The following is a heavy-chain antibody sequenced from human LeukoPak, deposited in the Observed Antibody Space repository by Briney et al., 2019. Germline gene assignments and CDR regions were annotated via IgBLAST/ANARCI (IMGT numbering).Heavy chain of an antibody. J-gene: IGHJ5*02. CDR2: ISGSGGST. CDR1: GFTFSSYA. D-gene: IGHD3-10*01. CDR3: AKDLGDYYGSGSLS. V-gene: IGHV3-23*01. Sequence: QPGGSLRLSCAASGFTFSSYAMSWVRQAPGKGLEWVSAISGSGGSTYYADSVKGRFTISRDNSKNTLYLQMNSLRAEGTAVYYCAKDLGDYYGSGSLSWGQGTLVTVSS.